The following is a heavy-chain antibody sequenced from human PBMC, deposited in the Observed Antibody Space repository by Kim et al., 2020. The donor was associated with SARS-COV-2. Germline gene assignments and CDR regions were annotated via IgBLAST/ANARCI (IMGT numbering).Heavy chain of an antibody. D-gene: IGHD3-10*01. Sequence: SETLSLTCSVSGDSIKTYYWNWIRQPPGKGLEWIGYIYYTGSTNYHPSLSSRLTLSVDTSNNLISLRLSSVTAADTAVYYCARGHDYFGSGTLRSGLDV. V-gene: IGHV4-59*01. CDR3: ARGHDYFGSGTLRSGLDV. CDR1: GDSIKTYY. J-gene: IGHJ6*01. CDR2: IYYTGST.